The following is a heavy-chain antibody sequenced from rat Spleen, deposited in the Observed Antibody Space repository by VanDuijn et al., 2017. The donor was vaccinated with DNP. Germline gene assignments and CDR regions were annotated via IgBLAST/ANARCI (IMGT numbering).Heavy chain of an antibody. J-gene: IGHJ4*01. D-gene: IGHD1-12*01. CDR3: ARHRTIMPYYYAMDA. V-gene: IGHV3-1*01. CDR2: INFIGTT. Sequence: EVLLQESGPGLVKPSQSLSLTCSVTFYSITSNYWGWIRKFPRNKMEWMGYINFIGTTGYNPSLKSRISITRDTSKNQFFLQLNSVTAEDTATYYCARHRTIMPYYYAMDAWGQGASVTVSS. CDR1: FYSITSNY.